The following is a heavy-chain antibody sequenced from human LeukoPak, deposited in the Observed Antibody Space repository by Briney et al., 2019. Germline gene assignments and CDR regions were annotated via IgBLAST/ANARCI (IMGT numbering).Heavy chain of an antibody. Sequence: GGSLRLSCEASGFTFNKYWMTWMRQTPGKGLEWLGNINQDGRENYYLDSVKGRFTISRDNAKNSLYLQMNSLRAEDTAVYYCARDSSGWYQSNDCDYWGQGTLVTVSS. CDR2: INQDGREN. V-gene: IGHV3-7*01. CDR3: ARDSSGWYQSNDCDY. J-gene: IGHJ4*02. D-gene: IGHD6-19*01. CDR1: GFTFNKYW.